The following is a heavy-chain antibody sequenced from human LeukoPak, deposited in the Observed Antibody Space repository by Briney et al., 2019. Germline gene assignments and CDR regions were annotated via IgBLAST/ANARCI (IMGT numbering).Heavy chain of an antibody. CDR3: ARTTSLTASGYDY. CDR2: INPNTGDR. D-gene: IGHD4-17*01. CDR1: GYTFTNYH. V-gene: IGHV1-8*03. Sequence: ASLKVSCKASGYTFTNYHINWVRQAPGQGLEWMGWINPNTGDRGYARKFQGRVSITSDTSISTAYMELGSPRSEDTAVYFCARTTSLTASGYDYWGQGTLVTVSS. J-gene: IGHJ4*02.